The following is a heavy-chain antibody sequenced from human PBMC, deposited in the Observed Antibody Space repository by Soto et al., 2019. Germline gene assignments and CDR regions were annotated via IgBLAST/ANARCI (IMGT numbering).Heavy chain of an antibody. J-gene: IGHJ4*02. V-gene: IGHV1-18*01. CDR3: ALYRSGYGHYQTYF. CDR1: GYTFTSYG. D-gene: IGHD3-16*02. CDR2: ISAYNGNT. Sequence: ASVKVSCKASGYTFTSYGISWVRQAPGQGLEWMGWISAYNGNTNYAQKLQGRVTMTTDTSTSTAYMELRSLRSDDTAVYYFALYRSGYGHYQTYFCGQGSLVPVSS.